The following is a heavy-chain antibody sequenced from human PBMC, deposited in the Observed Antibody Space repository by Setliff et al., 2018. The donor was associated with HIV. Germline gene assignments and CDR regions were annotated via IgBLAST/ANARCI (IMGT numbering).Heavy chain of an antibody. V-gene: IGHV4-34*01. CDR1: GGSFSAFY. J-gene: IGHJ5*02. CDR2: ISYSGST. Sequence: SETLSLTCAVFGGSFSAFYWSWIRQPPGKWLEWIGEISYSGSTVSNPSLKSRVTMSVDASKNLVSLNLNSVTAADTAIYYCARGVARQVVIDRWFDPWGQGTPVTVSS. CDR3: ARGVARQVVIDRWFDP. D-gene: IGHD2-21*01.